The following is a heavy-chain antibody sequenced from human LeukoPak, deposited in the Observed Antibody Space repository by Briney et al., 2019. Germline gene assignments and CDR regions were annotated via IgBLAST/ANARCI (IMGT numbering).Heavy chain of an antibody. CDR3: AREQN. CDR2: IYYSGST. J-gene: IGHJ4*02. CDR1: GGSISSYY. Sequence: PSETLSLTCTVSGGSISSYYWSWIRQPPGKGLEWIGYIYYSGSTYYNPSLKSRVTISVDTSKNQFSLKLSSVTAADTAVYYCAREQNWGQGTLVTVSS. V-gene: IGHV4-59*12.